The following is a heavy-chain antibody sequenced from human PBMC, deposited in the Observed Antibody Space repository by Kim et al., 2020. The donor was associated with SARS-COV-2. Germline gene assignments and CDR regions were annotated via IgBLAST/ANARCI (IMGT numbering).Heavy chain of an antibody. J-gene: IGHJ4*02. CDR3: ARDPNQIAAAGFDY. D-gene: IGHD6-13*01. V-gene: IGHV4-39*07. Sequence: NQTLKRRVTITVNTSKNQFSRKLSSVTAADTAVYYCARDPNQIAAAGFDYWGQGTLVTVSS.